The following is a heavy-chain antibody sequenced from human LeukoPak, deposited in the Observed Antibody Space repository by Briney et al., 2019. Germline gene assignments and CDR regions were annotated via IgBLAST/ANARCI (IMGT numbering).Heavy chain of an antibody. V-gene: IGHV3-7*01. Sequence: GGSLRPSCAASGFTFSSYWMTWVRQAPGKGLEWVANIKQDGSEKYYVDSVKGRFTISRDNAKDSLYLQMNSLRADDTAVYYCAFCSGTNCADVWGKGTAVTVSS. J-gene: IGHJ6*04. CDR3: AFCSGTNCADV. D-gene: IGHD2-2*01. CDR2: IKQDGSEK. CDR1: GFTFSSYW.